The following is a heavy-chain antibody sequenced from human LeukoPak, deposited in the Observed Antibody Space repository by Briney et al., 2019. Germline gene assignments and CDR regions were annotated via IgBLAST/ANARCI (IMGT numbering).Heavy chain of an antibody. D-gene: IGHD3-22*01. J-gene: IGHJ4*02. CDR2: INWNGGST. V-gene: IGHV3-20*04. Sequence: GGSLRLSCAASGFTFSSYSMNWVRQAPRKGLEWVSGINWNGGSTGYADSVKGRFTISRDNAKNSLYLQMNSLRAEDTALYYCARAAQYYYDSSGYYYRELDYWGQGTLVTVSS. CDR1: GFTFSSYS. CDR3: ARAAQYYYDSSGYYYRELDY.